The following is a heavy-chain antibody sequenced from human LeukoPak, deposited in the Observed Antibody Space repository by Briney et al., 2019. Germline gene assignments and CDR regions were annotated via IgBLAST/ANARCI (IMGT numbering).Heavy chain of an antibody. Sequence: SETLSLTCTVSGDSISSYYGSWIRQPPGKGLEWMGYINYSGNTNYNPSLKSRVTISVDTSKNQCSLRLTSVTAADTAVYYCAREGRQDYVYFDCWGQGTLVTVSS. D-gene: IGHD4-17*01. CDR2: INYSGNT. CDR1: GDSISSYY. CDR3: AREGRQDYVYFDC. J-gene: IGHJ4*02. V-gene: IGHV4-59*01.